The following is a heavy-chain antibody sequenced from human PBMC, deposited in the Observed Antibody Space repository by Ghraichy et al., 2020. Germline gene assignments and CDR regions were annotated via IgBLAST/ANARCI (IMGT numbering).Heavy chain of an antibody. D-gene: IGHD1-26*01. CDR1: GFIFSGSA. CDR2: IRSKSDSYAT. V-gene: IGHV3-73*01. CDR3: TRSVGGSYLAF. J-gene: IGHJ4*02. Sequence: GSLRLSCAASGFIFSGSAMHWVRQASGKGLEWVGRIRSKSDSYATAYSASVKGRFTISRDDSKNTAYLQMNSLKNEDTAVYYCTRSVGGSYLAFGGQGTLVTVSS.